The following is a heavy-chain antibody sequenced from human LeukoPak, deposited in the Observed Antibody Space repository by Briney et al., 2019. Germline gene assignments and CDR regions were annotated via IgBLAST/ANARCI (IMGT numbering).Heavy chain of an antibody. J-gene: IGHJ4*02. Sequence: GASVKVSCKASGYTFTGYYMHWVRRAPGQGLEWMGWINPNSGGTNYAQKFQGRVTMTRDTSISTAYMELSRLRSDDTAVYYCARSSYCSGGSCYGRLSDYWGQGTLVTVSS. CDR1: GYTFTGYY. V-gene: IGHV1-2*02. D-gene: IGHD2-15*01. CDR3: ARSSYCSGGSCYGRLSDY. CDR2: INPNSGGT.